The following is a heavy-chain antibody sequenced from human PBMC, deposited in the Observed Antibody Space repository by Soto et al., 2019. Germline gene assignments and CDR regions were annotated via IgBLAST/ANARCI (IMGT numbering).Heavy chain of an antibody. V-gene: IGHV4-31*03. J-gene: IGHJ4*02. CDR1: GGSISSGTAY. Sequence: QVQLQESGPGLVKPSETLSLTYTVSGGSISSGTAYWSWIRQRPGKGLEWIGYIFYSGSFYYTPSLRGRVMILADTSKKQFTLRLSSVTAAVTAVYYCARAPEIPSVIGVALPYFFDSWGQGALVTVSS. CDR3: ARAPEIPSVIGVALPYFFDS. CDR2: IFYSGSF. D-gene: IGHD3-3*01.